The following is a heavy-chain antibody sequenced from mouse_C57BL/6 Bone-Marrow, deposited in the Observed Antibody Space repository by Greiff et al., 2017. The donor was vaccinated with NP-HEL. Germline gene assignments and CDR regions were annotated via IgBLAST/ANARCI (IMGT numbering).Heavy chain of an antibody. V-gene: IGHV1-15*01. D-gene: IGHD4-1*01. CDR1: GYTFTDYE. CDR3: TRPRVGRGYFDV. J-gene: IGHJ1*03. Sequence: VQLQQSGAELVRPGASVTLSCKASGYTFTDYEMHWVKQTPVHGLEWIGAIDPETGGTAYNQKFKGKAILTADKSSSTAYMELRSLTSEDSAVYYCTRPRVGRGYFDVGGTGTTVTVSS. CDR2: IDPETGGT.